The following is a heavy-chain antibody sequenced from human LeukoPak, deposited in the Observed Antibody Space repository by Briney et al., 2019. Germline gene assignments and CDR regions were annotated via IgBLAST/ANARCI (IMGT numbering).Heavy chain of an antibody. V-gene: IGHV4-39*01. CDR3: AQHGRITSFGVVILNWFDP. J-gene: IGHJ5*02. CDR1: GGSISSSVYY. CDR2: IYYSGTT. D-gene: IGHD3-3*01. Sequence: SSETLSLTCTVSGGSISSSVYYWGWSRQSPGKGLEWIGSIYYSGTTYYNPSLKSRVTISVDTSKNQFSLKLSSVTAADTAIYYCAQHGRITSFGVVILNWFDPWGQGTLVTVSS.